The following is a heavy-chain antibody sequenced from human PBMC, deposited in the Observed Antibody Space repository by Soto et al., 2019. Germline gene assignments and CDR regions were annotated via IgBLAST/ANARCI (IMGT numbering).Heavy chain of an antibody. CDR1: GGTFSSYT. V-gene: IGHV1-69*08. Sequence: QVQLVQSGAEVKKPGSSVKVSCKASGGTFSSYTISWVRQAPGQGLEWMGRIIPILGIANYAQKFQGRVTITADKSTSTAYMELSSLRSEDTAVYYCAREGIGYSSGSTDYWGQGTLVTVSS. J-gene: IGHJ4*02. D-gene: IGHD6-19*01. CDR3: AREGIGYSSGSTDY. CDR2: IIPILGIA.